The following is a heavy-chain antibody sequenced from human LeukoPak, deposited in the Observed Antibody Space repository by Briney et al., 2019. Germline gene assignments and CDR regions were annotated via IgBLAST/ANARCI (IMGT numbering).Heavy chain of an antibody. D-gene: IGHD1-26*01. CDR3: TRDSGTYNWFDP. Sequence: GGPLRLSCAASGFTFSGSAIHWVRQSSGKGLEWVGQIDKKDKGYATATAYAASVKGRFTISRDDSINTAYLQMKSLKTEDTALYYCTRDSGTYNWFDPWGQGTLVTVSS. V-gene: IGHV3-73*01. CDR1: GFTFSGSA. CDR2: IDKKDKGYATAT. J-gene: IGHJ5*02.